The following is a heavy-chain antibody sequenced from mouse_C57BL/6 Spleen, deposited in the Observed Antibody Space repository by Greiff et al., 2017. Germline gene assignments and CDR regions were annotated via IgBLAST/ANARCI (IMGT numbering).Heavy chain of an antibody. CDR1: GFTFSNYW. Sequence: EVQLQQSGGGLVQPGGSMKLSCVASGFTFSNYWMNWVRQSPEKGLEWVAQIRLKSDNNATHYAESVKGRFTIARDDSKSSVYLQLNNLRAEDTGIYYCTYRYFDYWGQGTTLTVSS. V-gene: IGHV6-3*01. J-gene: IGHJ2*01. CDR2: IRLKSDNNAT. CDR3: TYRYFDY.